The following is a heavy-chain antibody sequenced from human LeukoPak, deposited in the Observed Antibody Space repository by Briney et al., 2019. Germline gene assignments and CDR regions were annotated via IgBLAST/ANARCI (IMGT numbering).Heavy chain of an antibody. D-gene: IGHD5-24*01. Sequence: GGSLRLSCAASGFTFSNYWIHWVRQAPGKGLEWVSYISTSGSTIHYADSVKGRFTFSRDNVKNSMYLQMDSLRAEDTAVYYCASRQSYTGYNYWGQGTLVTVSS. J-gene: IGHJ4*02. CDR3: ASRQSYTGYNY. V-gene: IGHV3-48*04. CDR1: GFTFSNYW. CDR2: ISTSGSTI.